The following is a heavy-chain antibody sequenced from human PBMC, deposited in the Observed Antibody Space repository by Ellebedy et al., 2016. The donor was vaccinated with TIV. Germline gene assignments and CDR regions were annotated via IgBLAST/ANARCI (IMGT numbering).Heavy chain of an antibody. CDR1: GFTFSSYS. CDR3: ARGLTMYYFDY. CDR2: ISSSSSTI. V-gene: IGHV3-48*02. J-gene: IGHJ4*02. D-gene: IGHD3-10*02. Sequence: GESLKISCAASGFTFSSYSMNWVRQAPGKGLEWVSYISSSSSTIYYADSVKGRFTIPRDNAKNSLYLQMNSLRDGDTAVYYCARGLTMYYFDYWGQGTLVTVSS.